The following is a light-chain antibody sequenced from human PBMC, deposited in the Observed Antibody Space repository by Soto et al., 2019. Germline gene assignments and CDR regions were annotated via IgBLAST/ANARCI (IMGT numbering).Light chain of an antibody. V-gene: IGKV3-15*01. CDR2: GAS. Sequence: IVMTQSPATLSVSPGERATLSCRASQNINNNLAWYQQKPGQAPRLLIYGASTSATGIPARLSGSGSGTDFTLTISSLQSEDFAVYYCQQYNNWPPLTFGGGTKVEIK. CDR1: QNINNN. J-gene: IGKJ4*01. CDR3: QQYNNWPPLT.